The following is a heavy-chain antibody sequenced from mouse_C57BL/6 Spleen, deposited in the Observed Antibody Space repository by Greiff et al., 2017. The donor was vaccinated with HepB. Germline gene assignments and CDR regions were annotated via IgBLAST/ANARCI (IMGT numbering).Heavy chain of an antibody. J-gene: IGHJ4*01. CDR3: ASSGGLYYYAMDY. D-gene: IGHD3-1*01. CDR2: IYPGDGDT. V-gene: IGHV1-82*01. Sequence: QVQLKESGPELVKPGASVKISCKASGYAFSSSWMNWVKQRPGKGLEWIGRIYPGDGDTNYNGKFKGKATLTADKSSSTAYMQRSSLTSVHSAVYFCASSGGLYYYAMDYWGQGTSVTVSS. CDR1: GYAFSSSW.